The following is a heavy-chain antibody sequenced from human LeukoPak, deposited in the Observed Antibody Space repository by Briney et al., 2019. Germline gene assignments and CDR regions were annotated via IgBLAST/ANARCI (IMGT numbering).Heavy chain of an antibody. CDR1: GFTFSSYS. D-gene: IGHD3-3*01. J-gene: IGHJ4*02. V-gene: IGHV3-21*01. CDR2: ISSSSSYI. Sequence: GGSLRLSCAASGFTFSSYSMNWVRQAPGKGLGVSSISSSSSYIYYAGSVKGRFTISRDNAKNSLYLQMNSLRAEDTAVYYCAREIYDFWSGECDYWGQGTLVTVSS. CDR3: AREIYDFWSGECDY.